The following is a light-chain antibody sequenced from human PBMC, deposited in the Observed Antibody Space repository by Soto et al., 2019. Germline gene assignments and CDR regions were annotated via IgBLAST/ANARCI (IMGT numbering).Light chain of an antibody. CDR2: DVS. CDR1: SSDVGGYNY. Sequence: QSVLTQPASVSGSPGQSITISCTGTSSDVGGYNYVSWYQQHPGKAPKLMIYDVSNRSSGVSNRFSGSKSGNTASLTISGLQAEDEADYYCSSYTSSLYVFGTGTKVTVL. CDR3: SSYTSSLYV. J-gene: IGLJ1*01. V-gene: IGLV2-14*01.